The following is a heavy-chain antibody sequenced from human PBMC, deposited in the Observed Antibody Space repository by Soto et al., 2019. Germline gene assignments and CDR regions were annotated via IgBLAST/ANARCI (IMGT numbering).Heavy chain of an antibody. Sequence: SETLSLTCTVSGGSISSGGYYWSWIRQHPGKGLEWIGYIYYSGSTYYNPSLKSRVTISVDTYKNQFSLKLSSVTAADTAVYYCARVPSRLDYDFWSGYYGRYGMDVWGQGTTVTVSS. J-gene: IGHJ6*02. CDR1: GGSISSGGYY. CDR2: IYYSGST. V-gene: IGHV4-31*03. D-gene: IGHD3-3*01. CDR3: ARVPSRLDYDFWSGYYGRYGMDV.